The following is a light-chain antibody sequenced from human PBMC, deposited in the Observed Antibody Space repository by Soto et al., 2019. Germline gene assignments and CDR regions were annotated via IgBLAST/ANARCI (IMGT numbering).Light chain of an antibody. J-gene: IGKJ1*01. V-gene: IGKV3-15*01. CDR2: DTS. CDR3: QQFRNWPWT. Sequence: EIVLTQSPGTLSLSPGERATLSCRASQSVSIHLAWYQQKPGQAPRLLIYDTSTRATGIPARFSGSGSRTEFTLTISSLQSEDFAVYYCQQFRNWPWTFGQGTKVDIK. CDR1: QSVSIH.